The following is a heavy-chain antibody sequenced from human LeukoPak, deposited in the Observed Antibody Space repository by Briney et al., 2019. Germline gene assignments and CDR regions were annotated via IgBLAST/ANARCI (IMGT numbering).Heavy chain of an antibody. V-gene: IGHV4-59*01. J-gene: IGHJ6*02. CDR1: GGSTSSYY. Sequence: SETLSLTCTVSGGSTSSYYWSWIRQPPGKGLEWIGYIYYSGSTNYNPSLKSRVTISVDTSKSQFSLKLSSVTAADTAVYYCARVGDDYGDSDYYGMDVWGQGTTVTVSS. CDR3: ARVGDDYGDSDYYGMDV. D-gene: IGHD4-17*01. CDR2: IYYSGST.